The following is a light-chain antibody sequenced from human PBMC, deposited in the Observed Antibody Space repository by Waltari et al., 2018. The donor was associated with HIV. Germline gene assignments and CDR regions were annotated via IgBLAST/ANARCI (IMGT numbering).Light chain of an antibody. CDR1: SSDIGGYKY. V-gene: IGLV2-8*01. Sequence: QSALTQPPSASGSPGQSVTISCTGTSSDIGGYKYVSWYQHHPGTAPKLLIYDNTNRPSGVPDRISGSKSGTSASLAITGLQAEDEADYYCQSYDSSLSGYVFGTGTKVTVL. J-gene: IGLJ1*01. CDR2: DNT. CDR3: QSYDSSLSGYV.